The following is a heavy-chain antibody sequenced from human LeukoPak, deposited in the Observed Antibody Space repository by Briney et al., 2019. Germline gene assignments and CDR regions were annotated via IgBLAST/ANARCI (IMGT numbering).Heavy chain of an antibody. Sequence: PGGSLRLSCAASGFTFSSYWMHWVRQAPGKGLEYVSAISSNGGSTYYADSVKGRFTISRDNSKNTLYLQMSSLRAEDTAVYYCVKDGDTAMVTFDYWGQGTLVTVSS. V-gene: IGHV3-64D*06. D-gene: IGHD5-18*01. CDR1: GFTFSSYW. CDR3: VKDGDTAMVTFDY. J-gene: IGHJ4*02. CDR2: ISSNGGST.